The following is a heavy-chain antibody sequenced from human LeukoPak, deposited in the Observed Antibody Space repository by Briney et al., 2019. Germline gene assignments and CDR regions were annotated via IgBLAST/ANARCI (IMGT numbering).Heavy chain of an antibody. CDR3: ARDWGYCSGGSCPLDH. CDR1: GITLSNYG. D-gene: IGHD2-15*01. CDR2: ISDSGGRT. V-gene: IGHV3-23*01. J-gene: IGHJ4*02. Sequence: GGSLRLSCAVSGITLSNYGMNWVRQAPGRGLEWVAGISDSGGRTNYADSVKGRFTISRDNSKNTLYLQMNSLRAEDTAVYYCARDWGYCSGGSCPLDHWGQGSLVTVSS.